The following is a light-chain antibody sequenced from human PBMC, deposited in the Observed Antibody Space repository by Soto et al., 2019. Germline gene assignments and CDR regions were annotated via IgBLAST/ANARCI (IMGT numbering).Light chain of an antibody. CDR1: NSNIGNNA. J-gene: IGLJ3*02. CDR3: TAWDDSLNGRV. V-gene: IGLV1-36*01. Sequence: QSVLTQPPSVSEAPRQRVTISCSGSNSNIGNNAVNWYQQLPGKAPKLLIFYDDLLASGVSDRFSASKSGTSASLAISGLQSEDEADYYCTAWDDSLNGRVFGGGTKLTVL. CDR2: YDD.